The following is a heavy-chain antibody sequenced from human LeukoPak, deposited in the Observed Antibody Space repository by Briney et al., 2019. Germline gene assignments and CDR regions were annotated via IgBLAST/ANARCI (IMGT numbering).Heavy chain of an antibody. D-gene: IGHD2-2*01. CDR1: GFTFSSYD. J-gene: IGHJ2*01. V-gene: IGHV3-13*05. CDR3: ARGVVPAATKSYWYFDL. Sequence: PGGSLRLSCAASGFTFSSYDMHWVRQATGKGLECVSAIGTAGDPYYPGSVKGRFTISRENAKNSLYLQMNSLRAGDTAVYYCARGVVPAATKSYWYFDLWGRGTLVTVSS. CDR2: IGTAGDP.